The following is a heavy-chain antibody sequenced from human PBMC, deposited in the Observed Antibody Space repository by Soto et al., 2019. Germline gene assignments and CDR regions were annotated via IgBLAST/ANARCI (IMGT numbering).Heavy chain of an antibody. CDR3: ARMATFGSLNWFDP. CDR2: MNPGSGDT. V-gene: IGHV1-8*01. D-gene: IGHD3-10*01. Sequence: ASVKVSCKASGYSFTNNDVSWVRQATGQGLEWMGWMNPGSGDTGYAQKFQGRVTMTRDIFIATAYMELSSLRSDDTAIYYCARMATFGSLNWFDPWGQGTLVTVS. CDR1: GYSFTNND. J-gene: IGHJ5*02.